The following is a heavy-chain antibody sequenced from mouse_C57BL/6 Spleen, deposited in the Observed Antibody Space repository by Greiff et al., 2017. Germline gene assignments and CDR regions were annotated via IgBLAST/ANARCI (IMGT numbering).Heavy chain of an antibody. CDR2: INPSNGGT. Sequence: QVQLQQPGTELVKPGASVKLSCKASGYTFTSYWMHWVKQRPGQGLEWIGNINPSNGGTNYNEKFKSKATLTVDKSSSTAYMQLSSLTSEHSAVYYCARGCLLLYAMDYGDQGTSVTVSS. CDR3: ARGCLLLYAMDY. CDR1: GYTFTSYW. V-gene: IGHV1-53*01. D-gene: IGHD1-1*01. J-gene: IGHJ4*01.